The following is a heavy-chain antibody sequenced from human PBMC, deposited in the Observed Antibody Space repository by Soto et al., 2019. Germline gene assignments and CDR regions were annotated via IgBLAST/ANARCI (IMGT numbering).Heavy chain of an antibody. CDR1: GGSISSGDYY. D-gene: IGHD3-16*01. CDR3: AGQPTAGSFYDLGSYYYYYGMDV. Sequence: QVQLQESGPGLVKPSQTLSLTCTVSGGSISSGDYYWNWIRQPPGKGLEWIGNIYYSGNTDCNPSLTSRVTISVDTSKNQFSLNLSSVTAADSAVYYCAGQPTAGSFYDLGSYYYYYGMDVWGQGTTVTVSS. V-gene: IGHV4-30-4*01. J-gene: IGHJ6*02. CDR2: IYYSGNT.